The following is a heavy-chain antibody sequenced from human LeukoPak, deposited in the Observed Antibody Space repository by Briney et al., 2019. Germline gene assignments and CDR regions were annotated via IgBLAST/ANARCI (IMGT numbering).Heavy chain of an antibody. CDR2: MSGYNGNT. J-gene: IGHJ3*02. D-gene: IGHD1-26*01. Sequence: ASVKVSCKASGYTFENYGITWVRQAPGQGLEWMGWMSGYNGNTDYAEKLQGRVTMTTDTSTSTAYMQLRSLRSDDTAVYYCARTTAGATEGAFDIWGQGTMVTVSS. CDR1: GYTFENYG. CDR3: ARTTAGATEGAFDI. V-gene: IGHV1-18*01.